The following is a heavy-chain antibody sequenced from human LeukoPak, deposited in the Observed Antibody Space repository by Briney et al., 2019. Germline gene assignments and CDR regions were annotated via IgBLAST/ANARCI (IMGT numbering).Heavy chain of an antibody. D-gene: IGHD4-17*01. CDR2: IYYSGST. J-gene: IGHJ4*02. V-gene: IGHV4-31*03. CDR3: VRSGLWLRGTTAFDS. Sequence: SQTLSLTCTVSGGSISSGGYFWSWIRQHPGKGLEWIGYIYYSGSTYYNPSLKSRVTISVDTSENQFSLKLRSVNVADTAVYYCVRSGLWLRGTTAFDSWGLGTLVTVSP. CDR1: GGSISSGGYF.